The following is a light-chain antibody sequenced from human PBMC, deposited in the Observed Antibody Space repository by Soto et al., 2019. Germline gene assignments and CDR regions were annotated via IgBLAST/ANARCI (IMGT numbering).Light chain of an antibody. CDR3: QSSDSSLSALAV. J-gene: IGLJ7*01. V-gene: IGLV1-40*01. Sequence: QPVLTQPPSVSGAPGQRVTISCTGSSSNIGAGYDVHWYQQLPGTAPKLLIYGNSNRPSGVPDRFSGSKSGTSASLAITGLQAEDEAEYYCQSSDSSLSALAVFGGGTQLTVL. CDR2: GNS. CDR1: SSNIGAGYD.